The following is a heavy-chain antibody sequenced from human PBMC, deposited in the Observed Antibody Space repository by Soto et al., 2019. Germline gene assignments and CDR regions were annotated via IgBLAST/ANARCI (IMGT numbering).Heavy chain of an antibody. CDR3: PKNSTRGLFNFDS. CDR1: GFSLSNNA. Sequence: QVQLVESGGGVVQPGRSLSLSCAASGFSLSNNAMHWVRQAPGKGLEWVAVVLYDGINKYYADSVRGRFTISRHKSENTLLLEMNSLRAEDTALYICPKNSTRGLFNFDSWGQGTLVTVSS. J-gene: IGHJ4*02. D-gene: IGHD5-12*01. V-gene: IGHV3-30*18. CDR2: VLYDGINK.